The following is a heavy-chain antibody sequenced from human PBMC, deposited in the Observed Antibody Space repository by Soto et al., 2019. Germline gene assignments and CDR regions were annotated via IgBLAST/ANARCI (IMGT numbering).Heavy chain of an antibody. J-gene: IGHJ4*02. CDR3: ASGQYYCDSSGSHAFDY. CDR1: GGTFSSYA. CDR2: IIPIFGTA. V-gene: IGHV1-69*01. Sequence: QVQLVQSGAEVKKPGSSVKVSCKASGGTFSSYAISWVRQAPGQGLEWMGGIIPIFGTANYAQKFQGRVTITADESTSTAYMELSSLRSEDTAVYYCASGQYYCDSSGSHAFDYWGQGTLVTVSS. D-gene: IGHD3-22*01.